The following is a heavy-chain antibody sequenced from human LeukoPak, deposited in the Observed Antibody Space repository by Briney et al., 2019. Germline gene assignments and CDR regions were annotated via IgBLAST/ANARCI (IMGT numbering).Heavy chain of an antibody. CDR2: ISYDGSNK. D-gene: IGHD6-13*01. J-gene: IGHJ5*02. CDR1: GFTFSSYA. CDR3: ARGLRGVIAAALISWFDP. Sequence: GGSLRLSCAASGFTFSSYAMHWVRQAPGKGLEWVAVISYDGSNKYYADSVKGRFTISRDNSKNTLYLQMNSLRAEDTAVYYCARGLRGVIAAALISWFDPWGQGTLVTVSS. V-gene: IGHV3-30-3*01.